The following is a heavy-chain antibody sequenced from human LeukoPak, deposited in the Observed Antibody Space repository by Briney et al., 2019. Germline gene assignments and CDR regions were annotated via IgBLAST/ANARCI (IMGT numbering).Heavy chain of an antibody. CDR1: GGSFSGYY. CDR3: ARGLGIAAHLPRY. V-gene: IGHV4-34*01. J-gene: IGHJ4*02. Sequence: PSETLSLTCAVYGGSFSGYYWSWIRQPPGKGLEWIGEINHSGSTNYNPSLKSRVTISVDTSKNQFSLKLSSVTAADTAVYYCARGLGIAAHLPRYWGQGTLVTVSS. CDR2: INHSGST. D-gene: IGHD6-6*01.